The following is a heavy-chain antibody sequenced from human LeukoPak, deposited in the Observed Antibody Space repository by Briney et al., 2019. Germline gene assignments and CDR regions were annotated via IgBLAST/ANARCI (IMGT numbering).Heavy chain of an antibody. Sequence: GASVKVSCKASGYTFTSYGISWVRQAPGQGLEWMGWISAYNGNTNYAQKLQGRVTMTTDTSTSTAYMELRSLRSEDTAVYYCARVYRAAAAGTFDYWGQGTLVTVSS. CDR1: GYTFTSYG. CDR2: ISAYNGNT. D-gene: IGHD6-13*01. CDR3: ARVYRAAAAGTFDY. V-gene: IGHV1-18*04. J-gene: IGHJ4*02.